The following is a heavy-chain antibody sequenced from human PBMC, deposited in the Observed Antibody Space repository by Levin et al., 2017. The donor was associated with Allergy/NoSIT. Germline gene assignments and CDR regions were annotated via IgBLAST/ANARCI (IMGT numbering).Heavy chain of an antibody. Sequence: SGPTLVKPTQTLTLTCTFSGFSLSTSGVGVGWIRPPPGKALEWLALIYWDDDKRYSPSLKSRLTITKDTSKNQVVLTMTNMDPVDTATYYCAHRQGWLPTDWYFDLWGRGTLVTVSS. CDR2: IYWDDDK. D-gene: IGHD5-12*01. CDR3: AHRQGWLPTDWYFDL. CDR1: GFSLSTSGVG. J-gene: IGHJ2*01. V-gene: IGHV2-5*02.